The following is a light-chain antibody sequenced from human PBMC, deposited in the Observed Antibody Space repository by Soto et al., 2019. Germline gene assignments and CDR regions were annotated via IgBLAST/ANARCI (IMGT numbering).Light chain of an antibody. CDR1: QSVSSSY. CDR2: GAS. V-gene: IGKV3-20*01. CDR3: QQYGSSHWT. Sequence: EIGLPQSPGTLSLSPGERATLSCRASQSVSSSYLAWYQQKPGQAPRLLIYGASSRATGIPDRFSGSGSGTDFTLTISRLEPEDFAVYYCQQYGSSHWTFGQGTKVEIK. J-gene: IGKJ1*01.